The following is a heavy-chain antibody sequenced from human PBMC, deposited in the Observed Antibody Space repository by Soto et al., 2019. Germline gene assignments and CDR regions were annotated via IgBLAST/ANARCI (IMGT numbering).Heavy chain of an antibody. CDR3: ARGEDAGYCSGGSCSGDGFDP. D-gene: IGHD2-15*01. V-gene: IGHV3-74*01. CDR2: INSDGRST. J-gene: IGHJ5*02. CDR1: GFTFSSYW. Sequence: EVQLAESGGGLVQPGGSLRLSCAASGFTFSSYWMHWVRQAPGKGLVWVSRINSDGRSTSYADSVKGRFTISRDNAKNTLYLQMNSLRTEDTAVYYCARGEDAGYCSGGSCSGDGFDPWGQGTRVTVSS.